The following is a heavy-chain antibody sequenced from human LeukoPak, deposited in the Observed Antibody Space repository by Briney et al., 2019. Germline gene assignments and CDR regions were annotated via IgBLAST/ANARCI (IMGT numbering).Heavy chain of an antibody. CDR3: ARIDGYDLNDY. V-gene: IGHV4-39*07. J-gene: IGHJ4*02. CDR2: IYYSGST. Sequence: SETLSLTCTVSGGSISSSSYYWGWIRQPPGKGLGWIGSIYYSGSTYYNPSLKSRVTISVDTSKNQFSLKLSSVTAADTAVYYCARIDGYDLNDYWGQGTLVTVSS. D-gene: IGHD5-12*01. CDR1: GGSISSSSYY.